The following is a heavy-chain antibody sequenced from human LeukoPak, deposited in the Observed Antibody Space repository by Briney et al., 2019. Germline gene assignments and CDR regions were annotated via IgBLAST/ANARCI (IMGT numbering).Heavy chain of an antibody. Sequence: GRSLRLSCAASGFTFSSYAMHWVRQAPGKGLEWVAVISYDGSNKYYADSVKGRFTISRDNSKNTLYLQMNSLRAEDTAVYYCARDLPTVTYGMDVWGQGTTVTVSS. V-gene: IGHV3-30-3*01. J-gene: IGHJ6*02. D-gene: IGHD5-12*01. CDR1: GFTFSSYA. CDR2: ISYDGSNK. CDR3: ARDLPTVTYGMDV.